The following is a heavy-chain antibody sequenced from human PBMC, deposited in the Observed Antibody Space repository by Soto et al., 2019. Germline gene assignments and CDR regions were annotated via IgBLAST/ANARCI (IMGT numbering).Heavy chain of an antibody. CDR2: YFQGGDA. CDR1: GASVSSGSYS. J-gene: IGHJ3*02. V-gene: IGHV4-30-2*01. Sequence: QLQLQESDSGLVRPAQTLSLTCAVSGASVSSGSYSWSWIRQPPGKGLEWIGFYFQGGDAYYNPSLESRVTMSVDRSKNQFSLKLRSVTAADTAVYYCARLDYQSSGSYAFDIWGQGTTVSVSS. D-gene: IGHD3-22*01. CDR3: ARLDYQSSGSYAFDI.